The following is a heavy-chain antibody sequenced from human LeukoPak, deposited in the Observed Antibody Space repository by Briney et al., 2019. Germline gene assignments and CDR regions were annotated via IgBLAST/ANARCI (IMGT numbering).Heavy chain of an antibody. V-gene: IGHV1-2*02. CDR2: INPNTGAT. CDR3: AREDYDSLAGPESYNNGIDV. J-gene: IGHJ6*02. CDR1: EYTFIGYY. D-gene: IGHD3-9*01. Sequence: ASVKVSCKASEYTFIGYYIHWVRQAPGQGLEWMGWINPNTGATNYAQNFQGRVTMTRDTSISTAYMELSRLTSDDTAMYYCAREDYDSLAGPESYNNGIDVWGQGTSVTVSS.